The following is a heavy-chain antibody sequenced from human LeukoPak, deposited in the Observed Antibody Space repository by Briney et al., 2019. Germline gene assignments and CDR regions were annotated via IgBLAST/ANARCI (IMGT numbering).Heavy chain of an antibody. J-gene: IGHJ5*02. Sequence: RSSETLSLTCAVSGGSISSGGYSWSWIRQPAGKGLEWIGRMSSSGISTYSPSLKSRVTISIDTSRNQFSMNLNSVTAADTAVYYCAKGAGPPWFDPWGQGTLVTVSS. V-gene: IGHV4-61*02. CDR3: AKGAGPPWFDP. CDR1: GGSISSGGYS. D-gene: IGHD6-19*01. CDR2: MSSSGIS.